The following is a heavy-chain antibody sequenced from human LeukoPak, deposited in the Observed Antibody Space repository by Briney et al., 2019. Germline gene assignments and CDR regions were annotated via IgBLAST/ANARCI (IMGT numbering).Heavy chain of an antibody. CDR3: ARGPPRNYYGSGSPKDY. CDR2: INHSGST. CDR1: GGSFSGYY. Sequence: PSETLSLTCAVYGGSFSGYYWSWIRQPPGKGLEWIGEINHSGSTNYNPSLKSRVTISVDTSKNQFSLKLSSVTAADTAVYYCARGPPRNYYGSGSPKDYWGQGTLVTVSS. J-gene: IGHJ4*02. V-gene: IGHV4-34*01. D-gene: IGHD3-10*01.